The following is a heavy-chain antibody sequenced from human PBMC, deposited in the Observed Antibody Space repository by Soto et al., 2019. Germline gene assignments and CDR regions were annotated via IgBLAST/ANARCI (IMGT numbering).Heavy chain of an antibody. D-gene: IGHD2-2*01. CDR2: IYSGGST. CDR3: AREVLGYCSSTSCYSDAFDI. J-gene: IGHJ3*02. Sequence: EVQLVESGGGLVQPGGSLRLSCAASGFTVSSNYMRWVRQAPGKGLEWVSVIYSGGSTYYADSVKGRFTISRHNSKNTLYLQMNSLRAEDTAVYYCAREVLGYCSSTSCYSDAFDIWGQGTMVTVSS. V-gene: IGHV3-53*04. CDR1: GFTVSSNY.